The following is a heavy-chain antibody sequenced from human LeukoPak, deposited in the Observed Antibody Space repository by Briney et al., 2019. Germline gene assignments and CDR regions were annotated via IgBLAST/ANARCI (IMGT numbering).Heavy chain of an antibody. CDR1: GFTFSSYA. D-gene: IGHD2-21*02. CDR3: ARALAYCGGDCYPAVMDV. J-gene: IGHJ6*02. CDR2: ISYDGSNK. V-gene: IGHV3-30*04. Sequence: PGRSLRLSCAASGFTFSSYAMYWVRQAPGKGLEWVAVISYDGSNKYYADSVKGRFTISRDNSKNTLYLQMNSLRAEDTAVYYCARALAYCGGDCYPAVMDVWGQGTTVTVSS.